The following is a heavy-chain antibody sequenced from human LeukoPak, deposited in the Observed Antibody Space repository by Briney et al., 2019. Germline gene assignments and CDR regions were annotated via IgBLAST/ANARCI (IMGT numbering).Heavy chain of an antibody. CDR1: GYSFTSYW. V-gene: IGHV5-51*01. D-gene: IGHD3-10*01. CDR2: IYPGDSDT. Sequence: GESLKISCKGSGYSFTSYWIGWVRQMPGKGLEWMGIIYPGDSDTRYSPFFQGQVTISANKSISTAYLQWSSLKASDTVMYYCARNGISGYYYMDVWGKGTTVTVSS. J-gene: IGHJ6*03. CDR3: ARNGISGYYYMDV.